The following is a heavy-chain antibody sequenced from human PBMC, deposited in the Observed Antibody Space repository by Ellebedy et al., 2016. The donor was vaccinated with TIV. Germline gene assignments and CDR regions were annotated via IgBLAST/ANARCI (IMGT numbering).Heavy chain of an antibody. V-gene: IGHV4-34*01. CDR3: ARGFGGIAAAGTPPFDY. CDR1: GGSFSGYY. D-gene: IGHD6-13*01. Sequence: MPSETLSLTCVVYGGSFSGYYWSWIRQPPGKGLEWIGEINHSGSTNYNPSLKSRVTISVDTSKNQFSLKLSSVTAADTAMYYWARGFGGIAAAGTPPFDYWGQGTLVTVSS. CDR2: INHSGST. J-gene: IGHJ4*02.